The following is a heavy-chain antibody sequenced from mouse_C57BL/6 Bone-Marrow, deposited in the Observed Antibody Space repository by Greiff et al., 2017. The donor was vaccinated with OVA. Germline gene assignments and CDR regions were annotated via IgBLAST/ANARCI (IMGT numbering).Heavy chain of an antibody. J-gene: IGHJ4*01. Sequence: EVQLQESGGGLVQPGGSLKLSCAASGFTFSDYYMYWVRQTPEKRLEWVAYISNGGGSTYYPDTVKGRFTISRDNAKTTLYLQMSRLKSEDTAMYYGARQWLLYYYAMDYWGQGTSVTVSS. V-gene: IGHV5-12*01. D-gene: IGHD2-3*01. CDR3: ARQWLLYYYAMDY. CDR1: GFTFSDYY. CDR2: ISNGGGST.